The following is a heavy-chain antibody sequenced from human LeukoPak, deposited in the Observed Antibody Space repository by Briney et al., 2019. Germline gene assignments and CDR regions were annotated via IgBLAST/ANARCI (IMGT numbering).Heavy chain of an antibody. CDR3: ARARGYSYGRGGVLDFDY. V-gene: IGHV1-69*01. Sequence: SVNVSFKASGGTFSIYAISWVRQAPGQGLEWMGGIIPIFGTANYAQKFQGRVTITADESTSTAYMELSSLRSEDTAVYYCARARGYSYGRGGVLDFDYWGQGTLVTVSS. J-gene: IGHJ4*02. CDR2: IIPIFGTA. CDR1: GGTFSIYA. D-gene: IGHD5-18*01.